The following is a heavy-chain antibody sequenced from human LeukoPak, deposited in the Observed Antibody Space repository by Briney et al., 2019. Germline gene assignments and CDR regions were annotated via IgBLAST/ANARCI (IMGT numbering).Heavy chain of an antibody. J-gene: IGHJ4*02. CDR1: GYTFTSYG. CDR2: INPNSGGT. D-gene: IGHD3-22*01. CDR3: ARDQLDYYDSSGYYFY. V-gene: IGHV1-2*02. Sequence: ASVKVSCKASGYTFTSYGISWVRQAPGQGLEWMGWINPNSGGTNYAQKFQGRVTMTRDTSISTAYMELSRLRSDDTAVYYCARDQLDYYDSSGYYFYWGQGTLVTVSS.